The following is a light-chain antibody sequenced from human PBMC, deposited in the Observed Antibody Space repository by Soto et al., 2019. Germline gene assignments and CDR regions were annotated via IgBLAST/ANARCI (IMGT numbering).Light chain of an antibody. CDR2: GAS. CDR1: QSVRSN. V-gene: IGKV3-15*01. CDR3: QQYESWPYT. Sequence: EIVMTQSPVTLSVSPGERVTLSCRASQSVRSNLAWYQQRRGRAPRLLIYGASTRATGIPARFSVSGSGTEFTLTISSLQSEDFAVYYCQQYESWPYTFGQGTKLEIK. J-gene: IGKJ2*01.